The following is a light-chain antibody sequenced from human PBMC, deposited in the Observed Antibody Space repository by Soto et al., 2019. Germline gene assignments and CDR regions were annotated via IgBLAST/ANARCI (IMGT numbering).Light chain of an antibody. J-gene: IGLJ1*01. CDR3: CSYAGYSTFYG. CDR1: SSNVGRYNL. V-gene: IGLV2-23*01. CDR2: ENT. Sequence: QSVLPQLASVSGSPGQSISVSCTGTSSNVGRYNLVSWYQQHPGKAPKLIISENTKRPSGVSNRFSGSKSGNPASLAISGLQAEDEADYYCCSYAGYSTFYGFGAGTKVTVL.